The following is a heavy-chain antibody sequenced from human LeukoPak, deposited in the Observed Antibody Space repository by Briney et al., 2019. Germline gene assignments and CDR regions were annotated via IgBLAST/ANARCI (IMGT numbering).Heavy chain of an antibody. V-gene: IGHV1-24*01. CDR1: GYTLSELT. D-gene: IGHD6-19*01. Sequence: GASVKLSCTVSGYTLSELTMHWVRQAPGKPLGWMLGFDREDGETVYTQKFQGRVTMTEDASTDTAYMELSSLRSEDTAVYYCATAPILAYLYSSGWYTPFDYWAQGTLVSVSS. CDR3: ATAPILAYLYSSGWYTPFDY. J-gene: IGHJ4*02. CDR2: FDREDGET.